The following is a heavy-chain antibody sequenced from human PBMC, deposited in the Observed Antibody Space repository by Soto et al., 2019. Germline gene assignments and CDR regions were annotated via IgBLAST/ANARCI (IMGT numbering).Heavy chain of an antibody. D-gene: IGHD2-21*02. Sequence: SETLSLTCIVSGGSISSFYWGWIRQPPEKGLEWIGNIFYTGSTGYNPSLRSRVTISLDTSRNQFFLKVNSVAAADTAVYYCARWTSCGGDCYWLDYWGQGTLVTSPQ. CDR2: IFYTGST. CDR1: GGSISSFY. J-gene: IGHJ4*02. CDR3: ARWTSCGGDCYWLDY. V-gene: IGHV4-59*08.